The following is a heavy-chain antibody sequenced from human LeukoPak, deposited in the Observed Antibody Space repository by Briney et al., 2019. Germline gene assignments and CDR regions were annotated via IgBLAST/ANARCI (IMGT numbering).Heavy chain of an antibody. Sequence: GGSLRLSCAASGFTFSSYAMSWVRQAPGKGLEWVSAISGSSGSTYYADSLKGRFTISTDTSTNTLYLEMNSLRAEDTAVYYCAKARIVGAYFDYWGQGALVTVSS. V-gene: IGHV3-23*01. D-gene: IGHD1-26*01. CDR2: ISGSSGST. CDR3: AKARIVGAYFDY. CDR1: GFTFSSYA. J-gene: IGHJ4*02.